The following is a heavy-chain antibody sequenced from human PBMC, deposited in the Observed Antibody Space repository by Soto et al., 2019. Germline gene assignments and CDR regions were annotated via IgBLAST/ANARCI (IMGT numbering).Heavy chain of an antibody. CDR1: GFTFSSDS. CDR3: ARASPGFDY. Sequence: EVQLVESGGGLLQPGGSLRLSCAASGFTFSSDSMNWVRQAPGKRPEWVSYISSSSSTIYYADYVKGRFTISRDNAKNSLYLQMNSLRAEDTAVYYCARASPGFDYWGQGTLVTVSS. V-gene: IGHV3-48*01. D-gene: IGHD6-6*01. J-gene: IGHJ4*02. CDR2: ISSSSSTI.